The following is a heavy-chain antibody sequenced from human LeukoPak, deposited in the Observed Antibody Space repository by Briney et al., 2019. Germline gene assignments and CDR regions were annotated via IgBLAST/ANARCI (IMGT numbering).Heavy chain of an antibody. V-gene: IGHV3-30*04. D-gene: IGHD3/OR15-3a*01. CDR1: GITFETHA. Sequence: LAGGSLRLSCKASGITFETHAMHWVRQAPGGGLEWLTFISKDSYLKYSADSVKGRFTISRDNSKNTLYLQMNSLRPEDTAVYYCANSFLDLYYYYGMDVWGQGTTVTVSS. J-gene: IGHJ6*02. CDR2: ISKDSYLK. CDR3: ANSFLDLYYYYGMDV.